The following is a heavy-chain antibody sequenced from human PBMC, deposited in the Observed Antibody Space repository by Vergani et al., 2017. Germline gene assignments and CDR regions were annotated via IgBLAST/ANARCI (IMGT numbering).Heavy chain of an antibody. D-gene: IGHD3-9*01. J-gene: IGHJ4*02. CDR3: AREGRYYDILTGYSKSPLVFDY. CDR2: IRFDGSNE. V-gene: IGHV3-30*02. CDR1: GFIFSHYA. Sequence: QVQLVESGGGVVQPGGSLRLSCAASGFIFSHYAMHWVRQAPGKGLEWVAFIRFDGSNEYYADSLKGRFTISRDNSKNTLYLQMNNVRPEDTAVYYCAREGRYYDILTGYSKSPLVFDYWGQGTLVTVSS.